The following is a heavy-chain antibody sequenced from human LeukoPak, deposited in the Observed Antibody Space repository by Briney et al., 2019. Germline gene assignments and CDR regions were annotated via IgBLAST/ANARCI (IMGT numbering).Heavy chain of an antibody. CDR2: INHSGST. V-gene: IGHV4-34*01. J-gene: IGHJ3*02. CDR3: ARDPSPTYVPAAIGAFDI. CDR1: GGSFSGYY. Sequence: KASETLSLTCAVYGGSFSGYYWSWIRQPPGKGLEWIGEINHSGSTNYNPSLKSRVTISVDTSKNQFSLKLSSVTAADTAVYYCARDPSPTYVPAAIGAFDIWGQGTMVTVSS. D-gene: IGHD2-2*01.